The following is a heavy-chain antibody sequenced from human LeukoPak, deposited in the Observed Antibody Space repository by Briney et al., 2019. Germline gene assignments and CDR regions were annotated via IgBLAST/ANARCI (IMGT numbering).Heavy chain of an antibody. V-gene: IGHV3-30-3*01. Sequence: PGRSLRLSCAASGFTFSSYAMHWVRQALGKGLEWVAVISYDGSNKYYADSVKGRFTISRDNSKNTLYLQMNSLRAEDTAVYYCARGEERGSYYYSMDVWGQGTTVTVSS. J-gene: IGHJ6*02. CDR2: ISYDGSNK. D-gene: IGHD1-1*01. CDR3: ARGEERGSYYYSMDV. CDR1: GFTFSSYA.